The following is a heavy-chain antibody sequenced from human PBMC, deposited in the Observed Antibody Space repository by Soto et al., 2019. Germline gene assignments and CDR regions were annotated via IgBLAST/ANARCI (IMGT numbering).Heavy chain of an antibody. Sequence: PGESLKISCKGSGYSFTSFWISWVRQTPGKGLEWLGGIDPSDSRTNYNPSFQGHVTISADRSTSTAFLQWSSLEASDTAMYYCARRRPGYADYIFHYWGQGTLVTVSS. CDR3: ARRRPGYADYIFHY. V-gene: IGHV5-10-1*01. J-gene: IGHJ4*02. CDR1: GYSFTSFW. D-gene: IGHD4-17*01. CDR2: IDPSDSRT.